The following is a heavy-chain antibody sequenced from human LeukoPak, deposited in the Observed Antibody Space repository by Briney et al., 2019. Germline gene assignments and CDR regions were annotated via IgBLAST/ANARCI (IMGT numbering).Heavy chain of an antibody. CDR2: ISGSGRST. CDR1: GFTFSSYA. V-gene: IGHV3-23*01. J-gene: IGHJ5*02. D-gene: IGHD3-3*01. Sequence: PGGSLRLSCAASGFTFSSYAMSWVRQAPRKGLEWVSAISGSGRSTYYADSVKGRFTISRDNSKNTLYLQMNSLRADDTAVYYRAKGSYDFWSGYLPGFQPWGEGPVVPVSS. CDR3: AKGSYDFWSGYLPGFQP.